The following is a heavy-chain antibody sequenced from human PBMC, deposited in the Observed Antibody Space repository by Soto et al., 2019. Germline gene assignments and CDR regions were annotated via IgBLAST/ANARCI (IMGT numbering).Heavy chain of an antibody. V-gene: IGHV3-74*01. J-gene: IGHJ4*02. D-gene: IGHD4-17*01. CDR1: GFTFSHYW. CDR2: INGDGTHT. Sequence: EVQLVESGGGLVQPGGSLRLSCAASGFTFSHYWMHWVRQVPGKGLMWVSRINGDGTHTSYADFVKGRFNISRDNAKNTLLLHMNSLSAEDTAVYYCARDFTTAETPGDDFDYWGQGTLLTVSS. CDR3: ARDFTTAETPGDDFDY.